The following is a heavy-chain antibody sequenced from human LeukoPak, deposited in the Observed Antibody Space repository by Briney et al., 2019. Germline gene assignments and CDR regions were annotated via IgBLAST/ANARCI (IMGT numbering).Heavy chain of an antibody. J-gene: IGHJ5*02. D-gene: IGHD6-13*01. CDR1: GFTFSSYA. CDR3: AKVPIAAAVNPGVGWFDP. V-gene: IGHV3-23*01. Sequence: GGSLRLSCAASGFTFSSYAMSWVRQAPGKGLEWVSAISGSGGSTYYADSVKGRFTISRDNSKNTLYLQMNSLRAEDTAVYYCAKVPIAAAVNPGVGWFDPWGQGTLVTVSS. CDR2: ISGSGGST.